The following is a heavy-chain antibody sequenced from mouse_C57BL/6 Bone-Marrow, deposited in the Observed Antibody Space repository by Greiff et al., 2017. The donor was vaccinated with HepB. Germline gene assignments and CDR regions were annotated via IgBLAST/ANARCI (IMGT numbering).Heavy chain of an antibody. Sequence: QVQLQQSGAELVRPGASVTLSCKASGYTFTDYEMHWVKQTPVHGLEWIGAIDPETGGTAYNQKFKGKATFTADTSSNTAYMQLSSLTTEDSAIYYCARGGYYVGDYWGQGTSVTVSS. V-gene: IGHV1-15*01. CDR3: ARGGYYVGDY. D-gene: IGHD2-3*01. CDR1: GYTFTDYE. CDR2: IDPETGGT. J-gene: IGHJ4*01.